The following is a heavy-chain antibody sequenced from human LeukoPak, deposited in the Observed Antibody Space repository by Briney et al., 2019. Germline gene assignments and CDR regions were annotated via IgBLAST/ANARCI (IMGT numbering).Heavy chain of an antibody. D-gene: IGHD1-26*01. CDR3: ARDDIIVGAAN. J-gene: IGHJ4*02. Sequence: GGSLRLSCAASGFTFSDYYMSWLRQAPGKGLEWISYISSSGDIIYYTDSVKGRFTISRDNARNSLYLQMSSLRAEDTAVYYCARDDIIVGAANWGQGTLVTVSS. V-gene: IGHV3-11*01. CDR2: ISSSGDII. CDR1: GFTFSDYY.